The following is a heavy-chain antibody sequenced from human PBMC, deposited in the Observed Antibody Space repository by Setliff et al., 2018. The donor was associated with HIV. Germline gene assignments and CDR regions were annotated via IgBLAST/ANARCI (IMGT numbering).Heavy chain of an antibody. CDR3: VRDLARVIAH. CDR1: GFMFGVDW. D-gene: IGHD2-21*01. V-gene: IGHV3-7*01. Sequence: GGSLRLSCAASGFMFGVDWMSWVRQTPGKGLEWVASVTPDGGDKYDANSMRGRFTISRDNGKNAVYLQMNSLTAEDTALYYCVRDLARVIAHWGQGTLVTVSS. J-gene: IGHJ4*02. CDR2: VTPDGGDK.